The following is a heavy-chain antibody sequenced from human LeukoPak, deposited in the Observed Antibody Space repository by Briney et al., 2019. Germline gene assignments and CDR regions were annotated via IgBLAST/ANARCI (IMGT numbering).Heavy chain of an antibody. Sequence: GGPLRLSCAASGLTFSSYAMSWVRQAPGKGLEWVSAISGSGGSTYYADSVKGRFTISRDNAKNSLYLQMNSLRAEDTAVYYCARDSSGRTYYFDYWGQGTLVTVSS. V-gene: IGHV3-23*01. CDR1: GLTFSSYA. J-gene: IGHJ4*02. CDR3: ARDSSGRTYYFDY. CDR2: ISGSGGST. D-gene: IGHD6-19*01.